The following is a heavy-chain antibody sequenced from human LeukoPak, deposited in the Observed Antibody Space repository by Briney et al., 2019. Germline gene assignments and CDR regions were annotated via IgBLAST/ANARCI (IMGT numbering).Heavy chain of an antibody. Sequence: GRSLRLSCAASGFTFNSYVMHWVRQAPGKGLEWVALISYDGSNKYYADSAKGRFTISRDNSKNTLYLQMNSLRAEDTAVYSCARGSSITLFGGPDYWGQGTLVTVSS. CDR1: GFTFNSYV. J-gene: IGHJ4*02. CDR2: ISYDGSNK. D-gene: IGHD3-3*01. CDR3: ARGSSITLFGGPDY. V-gene: IGHV3-30-3*01.